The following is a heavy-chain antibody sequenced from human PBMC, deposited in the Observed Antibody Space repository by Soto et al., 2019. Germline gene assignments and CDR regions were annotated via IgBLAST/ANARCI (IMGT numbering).Heavy chain of an antibody. D-gene: IGHD1-20*01. CDR1: GFTVSNNY. CDR2: IYSSGTT. V-gene: IGHV3-53*01. CDR3: ARGITGTTFDY. Sequence: EVQLVESGGGLIQPGGSLRLSCAASGFTVSNNYMSWVRQAPGRGLEWVSVIYSSGTTYYADSVKGRFTISRDDSKNTLYLQRHSLRAEDTAVYYCARGITGTTFDYWGQGTLVTVSS. J-gene: IGHJ4*02.